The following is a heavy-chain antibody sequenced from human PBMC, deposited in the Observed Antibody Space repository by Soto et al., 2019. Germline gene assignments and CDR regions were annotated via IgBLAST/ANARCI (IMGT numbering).Heavy chain of an antibody. Sequence: EVQLVESGGGLVQPGGSLRISCAASGFTFSDHYMDWVRQAPGKGLEWVGRIKNKANSYTTQYAASVKGRFTISRDDSKTSLFLQMNSLKSDDTAVYYCARVRLGAPTRYFDYWGQGTLVTVSS. V-gene: IGHV3-72*01. CDR1: GFTFSDHY. CDR3: ARVRLGAPTRYFDY. CDR2: IKNKANSYTT. J-gene: IGHJ4*02.